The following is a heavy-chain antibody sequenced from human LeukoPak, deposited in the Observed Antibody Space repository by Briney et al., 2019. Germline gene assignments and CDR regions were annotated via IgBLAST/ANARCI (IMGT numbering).Heavy chain of an antibody. V-gene: IGHV1-8*01. CDR1: GYTFTNYD. CDR2: KNPNRGNS. CDR3: AREGLDY. Sequence: ASVKVSCKASGYTFTNYDINGVRQATGQGLEGMGYKNPNRGNSAYAQKFQGRVTITTDASITTAYMELSGLRSEDTALYYCAREGLDYWGQGTLVTVSS. J-gene: IGHJ4*02.